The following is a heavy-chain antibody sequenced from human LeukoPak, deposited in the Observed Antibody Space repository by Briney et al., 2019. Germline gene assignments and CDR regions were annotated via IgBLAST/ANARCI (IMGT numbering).Heavy chain of an antibody. J-gene: IGHJ4*02. CDR3: AKDTTWIQLWLN. D-gene: IGHD5-18*01. Sequence: PGGSLRLSCAASGFTFSTYAMSWVRQAPGKGLQWVSAISGSGCSTYYADSVKGRFTISRDNSKNTLSLQMNSLRAEDTAVYYCAKDTTWIQLWLNWGQGTLVTVSS. V-gene: IGHV3-23*01. CDR1: GFTFSTYA. CDR2: ISGSGCST.